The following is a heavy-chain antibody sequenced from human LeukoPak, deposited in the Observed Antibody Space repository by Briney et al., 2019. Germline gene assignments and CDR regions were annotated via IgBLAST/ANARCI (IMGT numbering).Heavy chain of an antibody. Sequence: SETLSLTCTVSGGSISSSSYYWGWIRQPPGKGLEWIGSIYYSGSTYYNPSLKSRVTISVDTSKNQFSLKLSSVTAADTAVYYCARYVEAVAGLDYWGQGTLVTVSS. CDR3: ARYVEAVAGLDY. V-gene: IGHV4-39*07. CDR1: GGSISSSSYY. CDR2: IYYSGST. D-gene: IGHD6-19*01. J-gene: IGHJ4*02.